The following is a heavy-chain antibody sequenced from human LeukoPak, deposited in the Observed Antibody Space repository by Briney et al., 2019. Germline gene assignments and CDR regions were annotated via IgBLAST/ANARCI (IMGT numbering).Heavy chain of an antibody. CDR2: INHSGST. CDR1: GGSFSGYY. Sequence: PPETLSLTCAVYGGSFSGYYWSWIRQPPGKGLEWIGEINHSGSTNYNPSLKSRVTISVDTSKNQFSLKLSSVTAADTAVYYCAIGCSSTSCPGPFDYWGQGTLVTVSS. D-gene: IGHD2-2*01. J-gene: IGHJ4*02. V-gene: IGHV4-34*01. CDR3: AIGCSSTSCPGPFDY.